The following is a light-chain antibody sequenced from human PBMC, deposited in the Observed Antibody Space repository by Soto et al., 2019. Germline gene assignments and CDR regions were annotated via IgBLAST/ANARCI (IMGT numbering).Light chain of an antibody. CDR2: GAS. J-gene: IGKJ5*01. CDR1: QSVRSN. V-gene: IGKV3-15*01. CDR3: QEYKNWPSIA. Sequence: EIVMTQSPATLSVSPGERATLSCRASQSVRSNLAWYQQKPGQAPRLLIYGASTRATGIPARFSGSGSGTDFTLAISSLQSEDFAVYYCQEYKNWPSIAFGNRTRLEIX.